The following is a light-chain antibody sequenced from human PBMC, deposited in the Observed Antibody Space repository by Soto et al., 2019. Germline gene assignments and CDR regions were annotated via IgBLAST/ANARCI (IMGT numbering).Light chain of an antibody. Sequence: QSVLTQPPSASGAPGQRVTISCSGSNSNIGSNSVNWYQQLPGTAPKLLIYSNNQRPSGVPDRFSGSKSGTSASLAISGLQSEDEADYYCAAWDDSLIAFGVFGGGTMLTVL. CDR2: SNN. V-gene: IGLV1-44*01. J-gene: IGLJ3*02. CDR3: AAWDDSLIAFGV. CDR1: NSNIGSNS.